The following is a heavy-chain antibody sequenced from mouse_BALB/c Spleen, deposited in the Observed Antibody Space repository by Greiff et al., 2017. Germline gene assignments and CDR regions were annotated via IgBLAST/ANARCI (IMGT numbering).Heavy chain of an antibody. J-gene: IGHJ3*01. Sequence: DVKLVESGGGLVQPGGSRKLSCAASGFTFSSFGMHWVRQAPEKGLEWVAYISSGSSTIYYADTVKGRFTISRDNPKNTLFLQMTSLRSEDTAMYYCARELRLRGFAYWGQGTLVTVSA. D-gene: IGHD1-2*01. CDR1: GFTFSSFG. CDR2: ISSGSSTI. V-gene: IGHV5-17*02. CDR3: ARELRLRGFAY.